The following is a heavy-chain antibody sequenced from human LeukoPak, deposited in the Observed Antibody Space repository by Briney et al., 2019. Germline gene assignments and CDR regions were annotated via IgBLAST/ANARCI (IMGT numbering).Heavy chain of an antibody. CDR3: ARRLTDYGDYVGWFDP. Sequence: SETLSLTCTVSGGSISSYYWSWVRQPPGKGLEWIGYIYYSGSTNYNPSLKSRVTISVDTSKNQFSLKLSSVTAADTAVYYCARRLTDYGDYVGWFDPWGQGTLVTVSS. V-gene: IGHV4-59*08. CDR2: IYYSGST. J-gene: IGHJ5*02. D-gene: IGHD4-17*01. CDR1: GGSISSYY.